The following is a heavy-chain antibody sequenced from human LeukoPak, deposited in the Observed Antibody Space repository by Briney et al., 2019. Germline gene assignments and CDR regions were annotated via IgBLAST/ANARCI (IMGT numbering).Heavy chain of an antibody. CDR3: ARENCSGNRCSAGYYYYGMDV. J-gene: IGHJ6*02. Sequence: GASVKVPCKASGYTFTHYGVSWVRQAPGQGLEWVGWVTAYKGKTDYAQKLQGRVSMTTDTSTSTYYMELRSLRSDDTAAYYCARENCSGNRCSAGYYYYGMDVWGQGTTVTVSS. D-gene: IGHD2-15*01. CDR2: VTAYKGKT. CDR1: GYTFTHYG. V-gene: IGHV1-18*01.